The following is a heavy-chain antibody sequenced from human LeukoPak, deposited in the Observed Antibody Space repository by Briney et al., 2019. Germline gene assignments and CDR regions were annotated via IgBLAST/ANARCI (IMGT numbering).Heavy chain of an antibody. CDR1: GGSISSSSYY. Sequence: PSETLSLTCTVSGGSISSSSYYWVWIRQPPGKGLEWIGSIYYSGSTYYNPSLKSRDTMSVDTSKNQFSLKLNSVTAADTAVYYCARMTTVDTAMSSNFDFWGQGTLVTVSS. D-gene: IGHD5-18*01. CDR3: ARMTTVDTAMSSNFDF. V-gene: IGHV4-39*01. CDR2: IYYSGST. J-gene: IGHJ4*02.